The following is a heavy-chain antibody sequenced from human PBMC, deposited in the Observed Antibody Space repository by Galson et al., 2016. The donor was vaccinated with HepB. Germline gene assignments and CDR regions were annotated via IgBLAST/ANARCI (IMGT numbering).Heavy chain of an antibody. V-gene: IGHV3-23*01. CDR1: GFIFSNYV. Sequence: SLRLSCAASGFIFSNYVMTWVRQTPGKGLEWVASSTGSGGRAFYADSVKGRFTIFRDNSDNILYLQMNSLRAGDTATYYCAKGKSSGSLDWFDPWGQGTLVTVSS. D-gene: IGHD1-26*01. J-gene: IGHJ5*02. CDR2: STGSGGRA. CDR3: AKGKSSGSLDWFDP.